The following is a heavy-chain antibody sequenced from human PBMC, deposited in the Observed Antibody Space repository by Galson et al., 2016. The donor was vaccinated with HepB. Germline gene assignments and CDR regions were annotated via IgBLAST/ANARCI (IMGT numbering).Heavy chain of an antibody. CDR3: AKDHYCTTTNCYSHFAF. J-gene: IGHJ4*02. V-gene: IGHV3-30*18. CDR1: GFTFSGYV. Sequence: SLRLSCAASGFTFSGYVMHWVRQAPGKGLEWVASISSDGSSQYYADSVKGRFTISRDNSRNTLQLQMTSLRAEDTAVYYCAKDHYCTTTNCYSHFAFWGQGTLVTVSS. D-gene: IGHD2-2*01. CDR2: ISSDGSSQ.